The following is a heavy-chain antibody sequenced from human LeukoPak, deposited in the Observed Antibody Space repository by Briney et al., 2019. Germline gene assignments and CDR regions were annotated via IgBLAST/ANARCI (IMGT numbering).Heavy chain of an antibody. V-gene: IGHV6-1*01. J-gene: IGHJ4*02. Sequence: SQTLSLTCAISGDSVSSNSAAWNWIRQSPSRGLEWLGRTYYRSRWYSAYAVSVRSRISIKPDTSKNQFSLHLNSVTPEDTAVYYSARGPSPLNYWGQGTLVTVSS. CDR1: GDSVSSNSAA. CDR2: TYYRSRWYS. CDR3: ARGPSPLNY.